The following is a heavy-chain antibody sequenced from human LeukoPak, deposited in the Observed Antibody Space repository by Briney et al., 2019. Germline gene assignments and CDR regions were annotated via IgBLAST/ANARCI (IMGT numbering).Heavy chain of an antibody. J-gene: IGHJ4*02. CDR1: GGSISSYY. CDR3: ARDEPYYYDSSGYYTYYFDY. CDR2: IYTSGST. Sequence: PSDTLSLICTVSGGSISSYYWSWIRQPAGKGLEWIGRIYTSGSTNYNPSRKSRVTISVDKSKNQFSLKLSSVTAADTAVYYCARDEPYYYDSSGYYTYYFDYWGQGTLVTVSS. D-gene: IGHD3-22*01. V-gene: IGHV4-4*07.